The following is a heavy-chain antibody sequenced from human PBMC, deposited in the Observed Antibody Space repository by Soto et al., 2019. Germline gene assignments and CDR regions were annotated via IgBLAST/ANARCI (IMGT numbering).Heavy chain of an antibody. V-gene: IGHV4-30-2*01. Sequence: QLQLQESGSGLVEPSQTLSLTCAVSGGSISSGGYSWSWIRQPPGRGLEWIGYIYYSGSTHYNPSLRSRVTISLDRSQNQFSLKLSSVTAADTAVYYCARDGGGAYGAGYFGADVWGQGTTVTVSS. CDR2: IYYSGST. CDR1: GGSISSGGYS. J-gene: IGHJ6*02. CDR3: ARDGGGAYGAGYFGADV. D-gene: IGHD3-16*01.